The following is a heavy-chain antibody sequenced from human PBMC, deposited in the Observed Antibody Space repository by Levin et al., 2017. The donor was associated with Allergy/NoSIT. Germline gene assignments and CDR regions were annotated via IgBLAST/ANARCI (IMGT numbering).Heavy chain of an antibody. CDR3: TRLVPGTGTSLDC. CDR2: MKSKTYNYAT. J-gene: IGHJ4*02. D-gene: IGHD1-7*01. CDR1: GFSFSGSD. Sequence: GGSLRLSCAASGFSFSGSDIHWVRQASGKGLEWVGRMKSKTYNYATVYAESVKGRFTVSRDDSKNTAYLQMGSLKTDDTAVYYCTRLVPGTGTSLDCWGQGTLVTVSS. V-gene: IGHV3-73*01.